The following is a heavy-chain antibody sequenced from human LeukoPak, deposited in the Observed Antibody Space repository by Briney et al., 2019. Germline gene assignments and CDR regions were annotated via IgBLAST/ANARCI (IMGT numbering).Heavy chain of an antibody. V-gene: IGHV1-69*04. CDR1: GGTFSSYA. Sequence: ASVKVSCKASGGTFSSYAISWVRQAPGQGLEWMGRIIPIFGIANYAQKFQGRVTITANKSTGTAYMELSSLRSEDTAVYYCAREADYPNWFDPWGQGTLVTVSS. CDR2: IIPIFGIA. D-gene: IGHD4-11*01. CDR3: AREADYPNWFDP. J-gene: IGHJ5*02.